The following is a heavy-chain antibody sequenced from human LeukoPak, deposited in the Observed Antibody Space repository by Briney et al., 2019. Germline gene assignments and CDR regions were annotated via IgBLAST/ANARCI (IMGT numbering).Heavy chain of an antibody. CDR1: GYTFTNYY. CDR3: ARDVASSGYFWD. D-gene: IGHD3-22*01. V-gene: IGHV1-46*01. CDR2: INPSGGST. J-gene: IGHJ4*02. Sequence: ASVTVSFTASGYTFTNYYMHWVRQAPGQGLEWMGIINPSGGSTTYAQKFQGRVTMTRDSSTSTVYMELRSLRSEDTAVYYCARDVASSGYFWDWGQGTLVTVSS.